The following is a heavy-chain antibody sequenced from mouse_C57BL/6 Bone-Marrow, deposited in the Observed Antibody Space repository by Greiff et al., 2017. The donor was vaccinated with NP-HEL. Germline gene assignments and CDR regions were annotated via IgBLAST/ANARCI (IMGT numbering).Heavy chain of an antibody. V-gene: IGHV1-80*01. Sequence: QVHVKQSGAELVKPGASVKISCKASGYAFSSYWMNWVKQRPGKGLEWIGQIYPGDGDTNYIGKFKGKATLTADKSSSTAYMQLSSLTSEDSAVYFCARYDDYDEGFAYWGQGTLVTVSA. CDR3: ARYDDYDEGFAY. J-gene: IGHJ3*01. D-gene: IGHD2-4*01. CDR2: IYPGDGDT. CDR1: GYAFSSYW.